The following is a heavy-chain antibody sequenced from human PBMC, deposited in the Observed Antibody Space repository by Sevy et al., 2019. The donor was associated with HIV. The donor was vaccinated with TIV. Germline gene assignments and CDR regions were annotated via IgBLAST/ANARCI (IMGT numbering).Heavy chain of an antibody. J-gene: IGHJ4*02. Sequence: SELSLTCTVSGGSISNYFWSWIRQPPGKGLEWIGCIYYSGSTNYNPSLKSRFTISVETSKNQFSLKLSSVTAADTAVYYCARESIGAVGDFDYWGQGTLVTVSS. D-gene: IGHD6-13*01. CDR1: GGSISNYF. CDR3: ARESIGAVGDFDY. V-gene: IGHV4-59*01. CDR2: IYYSGST.